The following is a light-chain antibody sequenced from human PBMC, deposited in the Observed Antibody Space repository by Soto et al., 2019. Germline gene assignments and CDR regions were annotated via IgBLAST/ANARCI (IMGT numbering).Light chain of an antibody. CDR1: SGSIASNY. CDR2: END. CDR3: QCFDNDKQAI. Sequence: NFMLTQPHSVSESPGKTGTISCTRSSGSIASNYVQWYQQRPGSAPTTLIYENDQRPSGVPDRFSGSIDSSSNSASLTISGLKPEDEDNYYCQCFDNDKQAIFGGGTKLTVL. V-gene: IGLV6-57*04. J-gene: IGLJ2*01.